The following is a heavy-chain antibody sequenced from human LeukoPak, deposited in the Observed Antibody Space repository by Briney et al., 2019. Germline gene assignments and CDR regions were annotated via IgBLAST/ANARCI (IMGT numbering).Heavy chain of an antibody. J-gene: IGHJ6*02. CDR3: ASVYKNGMDV. D-gene: IGHD5-24*01. V-gene: IGHV4-59*01. CDR2: IYYSGST. Sequence: ETLSLTCTVSGGSISSYYWSWIRQPPGKGLEWIGYIYYSGSTNYNPSLKSRVTISVDTSKNQFSLKLSSVTAADTAVYHCASVYKNGMDVWGQGTTVIVSS. CDR1: GGSISSYY.